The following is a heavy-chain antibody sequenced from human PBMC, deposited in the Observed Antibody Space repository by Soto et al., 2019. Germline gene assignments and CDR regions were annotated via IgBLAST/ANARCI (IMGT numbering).Heavy chain of an antibody. J-gene: IGHJ6*02. CDR3: VRLPRVIMPTLEGGLDV. V-gene: IGHV1-69*12. Sequence: QVQLVQSGAEVKKPGASVKVSCKASGGTFSSYVISWVRQAPGQGLEWMGGVMPIFGTTNYAQKFQGRVTITADESTSTAYMELSSLKSEDTAVYYCVRLPRVIMPTLEGGLDVWGQGTTVTVAS. D-gene: IGHD5-12*01. CDR1: GGTFSSYV. CDR2: VMPIFGTT.